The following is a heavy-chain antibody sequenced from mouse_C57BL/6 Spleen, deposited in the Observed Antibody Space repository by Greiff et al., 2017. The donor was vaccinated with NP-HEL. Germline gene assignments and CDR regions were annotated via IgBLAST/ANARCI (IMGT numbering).Heavy chain of an antibody. CDR2: IDPSDSET. D-gene: IGHD1-1*01. J-gene: IGHJ3*01. V-gene: IGHV1-52*01. Sequence: QVQLKESGAELVRPGSSVKLSCKASGYTFTSYWMHWVKQRPIQGLEWIGNIDPSDSETHYNQKFKDKATLTVDKSSSTAYMQLSSLTSEDSAVYYCARGDGSSFAWFAYWGQGTLVTVSA. CDR1: GYTFTSYW. CDR3: ARGDGSSFAWFAY.